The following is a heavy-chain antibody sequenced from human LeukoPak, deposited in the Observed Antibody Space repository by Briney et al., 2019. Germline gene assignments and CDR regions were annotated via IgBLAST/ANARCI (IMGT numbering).Heavy chain of an antibody. J-gene: IGHJ3*02. CDR3: ALDSSGWSDDSFDI. Sequence: SETLSLTCTVSGASISGYYWSWVRQSPGKGLEWIGYIYYSGSTNYNPSLKSRVTISVDTSKNQFSLKLSSVTAADTAVYYCALDSSGWSDDSFDIWGQGTMVTVSS. D-gene: IGHD6-19*01. V-gene: IGHV4-59*01. CDR2: IYYSGST. CDR1: GASISGYY.